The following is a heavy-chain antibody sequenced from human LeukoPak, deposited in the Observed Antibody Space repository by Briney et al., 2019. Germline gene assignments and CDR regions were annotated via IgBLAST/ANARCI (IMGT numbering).Heavy chain of an antibody. D-gene: IGHD2-2*01. CDR1: GFSSNRFA. J-gene: IGHJ4*02. Sequence: GGAPRLSCTDSGFSSNRFARHRVRQAPGRGLDGLAVISKDGNNKYCVGPVKGRFTIFRDNSKYTVDLQMSSLRAEDKAGFYCSSEDRQLPDYWGRGTLATVP. CDR2: ISKDGNNK. CDR3: SSEDRQLPDY. V-gene: IGHV3-30-3*01.